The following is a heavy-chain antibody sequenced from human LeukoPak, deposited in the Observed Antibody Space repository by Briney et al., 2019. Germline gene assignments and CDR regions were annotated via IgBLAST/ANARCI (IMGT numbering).Heavy chain of an antibody. V-gene: IGHV4-39*01. CDR1: GGSISSSSYY. Sequence: SETLSLTCTVSGGSISSSSYYWGWIRQPPGKGLEWIGSIYYSGSTYYNPSLKGRVTISVDTSKNQFSLKLSSVTAADTAVYYCARHEVVAALTVYYYYGMDVWGQGTTVTVSS. CDR3: ARHEVVAALTVYYYYGMDV. D-gene: IGHD2-15*01. J-gene: IGHJ6*02. CDR2: IYYSGST.